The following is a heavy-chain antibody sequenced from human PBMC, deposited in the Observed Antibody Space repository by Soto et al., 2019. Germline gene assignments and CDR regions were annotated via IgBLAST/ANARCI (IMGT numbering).Heavy chain of an antibody. J-gene: IGHJ6*02. CDR2: ISSSSSYI. V-gene: IGHV3-21*01. Sequence: EVQLVESGGGLVKPGGSLRLSCAASGFTFSSYSMNWVRQAPGKGLEWVSSISSSSSYIYYADSVKGRFTISRDNAKNSLYRQMNSRRAEDTAVYYCARDTPPYYDILTGYYIDYYYYGMDVWGQGTTVTVSS. D-gene: IGHD3-9*01. CDR1: GFTFSSYS. CDR3: ARDTPPYYDILTGYYIDYYYYGMDV.